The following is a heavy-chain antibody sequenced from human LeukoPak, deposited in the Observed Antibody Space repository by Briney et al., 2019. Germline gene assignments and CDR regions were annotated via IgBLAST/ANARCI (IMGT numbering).Heavy chain of an antibody. Sequence: GGSLRLSCAASGFTFSNYAIHWVRQAPGKGLEWVTMISHDGTNKYYADSVKGRFIISRDNSKTTLYLQMNSLRVEDTAVYYCARELYYYDTGNFDYWGQGTLVTVSS. J-gene: IGHJ4*02. D-gene: IGHD3-22*01. V-gene: IGHV3-30-3*01. CDR1: GFTFSNYA. CDR2: ISHDGTNK. CDR3: ARELYYYDTGNFDY.